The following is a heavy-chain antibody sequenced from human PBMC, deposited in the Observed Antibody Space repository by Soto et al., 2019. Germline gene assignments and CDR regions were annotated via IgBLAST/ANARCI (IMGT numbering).Heavy chain of an antibody. V-gene: IGHV3-73*02. CDR2: MRSKANSYAT. J-gene: IGHJ5*02. Sequence: EVQLVKCGGGSGQPGGFLKISCAASGFTFSGSAMHWFPQVYGNGLEWVGRMRSKANSYATAYAASVKGRFTISRDDSNNTAYLRKNSLKTEYTAVYYCTRSWFDPWGQGTLVTVSS. CDR3: TRSWFDP. CDR1: GFTFSGSA.